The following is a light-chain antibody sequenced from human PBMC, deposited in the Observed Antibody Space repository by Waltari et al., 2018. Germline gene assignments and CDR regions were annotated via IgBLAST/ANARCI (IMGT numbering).Light chain of an antibody. CDR2: KAS. J-gene: IGKJ4*01. CDR1: QRISNW. CDR3: QQYNSFSFT. V-gene: IGKV1-5*03. Sequence: DIQMTQSPSTLSASVGDRVTITCRASQRISNWVAWYQQKPGKAPHLLIYKASTSEGGVPSRFSGSGSGTEFTLTISSLQPDDFATYYCQQYNSFSFTFGGGTKVAIK.